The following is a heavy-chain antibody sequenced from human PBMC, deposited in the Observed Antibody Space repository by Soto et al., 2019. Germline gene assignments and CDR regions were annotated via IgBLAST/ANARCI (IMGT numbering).Heavy chain of an antibody. CDR2: IYYSGST. Sequence: QVQLQESGPGLVKPSETLSLTCTVSGGSISSYYWSWIRQPPGKGLEWIGYIYYSGSTNYNPSLKSRVTISVDTSKNQFSLKLSSVTAADTAVYYCARVPYSDYSIDYWGQGTLVTVSS. J-gene: IGHJ4*02. D-gene: IGHD2-21*01. CDR1: GGSISSYY. V-gene: IGHV4-59*01. CDR3: ARVPYSDYSIDY.